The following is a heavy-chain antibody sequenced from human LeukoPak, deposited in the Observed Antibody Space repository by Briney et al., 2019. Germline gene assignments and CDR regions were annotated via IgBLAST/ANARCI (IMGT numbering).Heavy chain of an antibody. CDR2: ISGDGYDI. Sequence: GGSLRLSCATSGFSFSDNYMSWIRQAPGKGLQWLSYISGDGYDINYADSVKGRFTISRDNSKNTLYVQMNSLRAEDTDVYYCARGAYSRGWTTFDYWGQGILVTVSS. V-gene: IGHV3-11*06. CDR1: GFSFSDNY. D-gene: IGHD6-19*01. CDR3: ARGAYSRGWTTFDY. J-gene: IGHJ4*02.